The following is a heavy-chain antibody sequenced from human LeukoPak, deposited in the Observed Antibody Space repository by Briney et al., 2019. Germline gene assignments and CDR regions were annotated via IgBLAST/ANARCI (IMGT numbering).Heavy chain of an antibody. CDR2: IYSGGST. V-gene: IGHV3-66*01. CDR1: GFTFSSYA. J-gene: IGHJ5*02. Sequence: GGSLRLSCAASGFTFSSYAMSWVRQAPGKGLEWVSVIYSGGSTYYADSVKGRFTISRDNSKNTLYLQMNSLRAEDTAVYYCARGGLNWFDPWGQGTLVTVSS. CDR3: ARGGLNWFDP.